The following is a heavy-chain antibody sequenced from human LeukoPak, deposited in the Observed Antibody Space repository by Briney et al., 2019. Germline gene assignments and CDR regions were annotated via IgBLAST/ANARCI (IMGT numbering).Heavy chain of an antibody. CDR3: ARVGGSRYFDY. J-gene: IGHJ4*02. CDR1: GGSISSYY. V-gene: IGHV4-4*07. Sequence: PSETLSLTCTVTGGSISSYYWSWIRQPAGKGLEWIGRIFTSGSTNYNPSLKSRVTMSGDTSKNQSSLKLSSVTAADTAVYYCARVGGSRYFDYWGQGTLVTVSS. CDR2: IFTSGST.